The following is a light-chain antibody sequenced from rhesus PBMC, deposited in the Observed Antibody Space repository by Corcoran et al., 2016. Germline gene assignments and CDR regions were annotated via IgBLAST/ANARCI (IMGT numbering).Light chain of an antibody. CDR2: GAS. CDR3: QQYNSWPHS. J-gene: IGKJ2*01. CDR1: QSVSSY. V-gene: IGKV3S9*01. Sequence: EIVMTQSPATLSLSPGERATLSCRASQSVSSYVAWYQQKPEQAPRLCIYGASSRATGIPDRFSGDGSGTDFTLTISRLEREDFAVYNCQQYNSWPHSFGQGTKVEIK.